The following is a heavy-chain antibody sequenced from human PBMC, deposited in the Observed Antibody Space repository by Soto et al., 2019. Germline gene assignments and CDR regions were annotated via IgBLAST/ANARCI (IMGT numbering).Heavy chain of an antibody. CDR3: ARGVYGGYYFDF. V-gene: IGHV1-18*01. Sequence: ASVKVSCKTSGYTFTNYAIAWVRQAPGQGLEWMGWTSAYNGDTNYAQKLHGRVTMTTDTSTSTAYMELRSLRSDDTAVYYCARGVYGGYYFDFWGPATLVTVSS. CDR2: TSAYNGDT. CDR1: GYTFTNYA. J-gene: IGHJ4*02. D-gene: IGHD2-15*01.